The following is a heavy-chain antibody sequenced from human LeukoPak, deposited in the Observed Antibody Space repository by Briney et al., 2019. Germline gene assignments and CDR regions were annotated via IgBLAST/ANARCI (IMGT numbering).Heavy chain of an antibody. D-gene: IGHD2-2*01. CDR1: GYTFTSYA. Sequence: ASVKVSCKASGYTFTSYAMHWVRQAPGQRLEWMGWISAYNGNTNYAQKLQGRVTMTTDTSTSTAYMELRSLRSDDTAVYYCARDLGWSSTSHWFDPWGQGTLVTVSS. J-gene: IGHJ5*02. CDR2: ISAYNGNT. CDR3: ARDLGWSSTSHWFDP. V-gene: IGHV1-18*01.